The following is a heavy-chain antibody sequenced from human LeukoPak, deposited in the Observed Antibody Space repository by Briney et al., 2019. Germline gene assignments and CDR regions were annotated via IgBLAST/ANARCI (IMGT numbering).Heavy chain of an antibody. Sequence: GRSLRLSCAASGFTFSSYGMHWVRQAPGKGLEWVAVISYDGSNKYYADSVKGRFTISRDNSKNTLYLQMNSLRAEDTAVYYCAKGAFWYDSSGYSFDYWGQGTLVTVSS. J-gene: IGHJ4*02. V-gene: IGHV3-30*18. CDR3: AKGAFWYDSSGYSFDY. CDR2: ISYDGSNK. D-gene: IGHD3-22*01. CDR1: GFTFSSYG.